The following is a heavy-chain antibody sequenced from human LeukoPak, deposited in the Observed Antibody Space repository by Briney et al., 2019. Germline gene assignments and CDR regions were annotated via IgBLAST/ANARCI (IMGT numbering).Heavy chain of an antibody. CDR3: ARVRGVISSIFDC. CDR2: INHRGNH. V-gene: IGHV4-34*01. Sequence: SETLSLTCAVYGGSFSGYYWSWIRQPPGKGLEWIGEINHRGNHNYNPPLKSRVTKPVNPSKKQSSLKMSSVAAADTAVYYCARVRGVISSIFDCWRQGAMVTVSS. J-gene: IGHJ4*02. D-gene: IGHD3-10*01. CDR1: GGSFSGYY.